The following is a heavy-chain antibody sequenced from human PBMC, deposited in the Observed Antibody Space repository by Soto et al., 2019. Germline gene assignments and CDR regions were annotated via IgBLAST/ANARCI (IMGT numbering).Heavy chain of an antibody. CDR3: ARVHSWNLYGSGSYYYYYGMDV. D-gene: IGHD3-10*01. CDR2: TYYRSKWYN. Sequence: SQTLSLTCAISGDSVSSNSAAWNWIRQSPSRGLEWLGRTYYRSKWYNDYAVSVKSRITINPDTSKNQFSLQLNSVTPEDTAVYYCARVHSWNLYGSGSYYYYYGMDVWGPGPTVTVSS. CDR1: GDSVSSNSAA. V-gene: IGHV6-1*01. J-gene: IGHJ6*02.